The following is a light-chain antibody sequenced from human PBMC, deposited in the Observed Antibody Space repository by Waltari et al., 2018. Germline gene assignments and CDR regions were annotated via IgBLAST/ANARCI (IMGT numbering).Light chain of an antibody. CDR3: SSYTPTSILV. V-gene: IGLV2-14*03. J-gene: IGLJ2*01. Sequence: QSALTQPASVSGSPGQSLTLSCSGTSSDVGSYNYVSWYQQHPGTPPQLLIYDVAKRPSGVSGAFSGSKSGNTASLTISGLQPEDEADYFCSSYTPTSILVFGGGTKLTV. CDR1: SSDVGSYNY. CDR2: DVA.